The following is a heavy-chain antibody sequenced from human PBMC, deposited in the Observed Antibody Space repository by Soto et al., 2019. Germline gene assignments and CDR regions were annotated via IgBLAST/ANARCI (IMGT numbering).Heavy chain of an antibody. J-gene: IGHJ6*03. D-gene: IGHD5-12*01. CDR2: INPNGGVT. CDR1: GDSFNDYY. CDR3: ARERGGATATLDYYYFYMDV. V-gene: IGHV1-2*04. Sequence: QVQLVQSGAEVRKPGGSVTVSCRSSGDSFNDYYIHWVRQAPGQGFEWMGWINPNGGVTKYAQKFQGWVGMTRDTSIRPADIQLSRLRSDDPAVYYCARERGGATATLDYYYFYMDVWGTGTTVTVSS.